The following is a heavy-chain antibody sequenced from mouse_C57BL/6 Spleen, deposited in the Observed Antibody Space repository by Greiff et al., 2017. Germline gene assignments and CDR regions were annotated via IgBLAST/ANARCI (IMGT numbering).Heavy chain of an antibody. V-gene: IGHV5-16*01. CDR2: INYDGSST. CDR1: GFTFSDYY. J-gene: IGHJ2*01. CDR3: ARDDGY. Sequence: EVKLMESEGGLVQPGSSMKLSCTASGFTFSDYYMAWVRQVPEKGLVWVANINYDGSSTYYLDSLKSRFIISRDNAKNILYLQMSSLKSEDTATYYCARDDGYWGQGTTLTVSS.